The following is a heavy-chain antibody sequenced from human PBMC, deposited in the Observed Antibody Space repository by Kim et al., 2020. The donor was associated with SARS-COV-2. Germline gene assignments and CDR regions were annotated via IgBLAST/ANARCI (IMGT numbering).Heavy chain of an antibody. CDR3: AKDYSSSWYYFDY. J-gene: IGHJ4*02. V-gene: IGHV3-23*01. Sequence: YADSVKGQFTISRDNSKNTLYLQMNSLRAEDTAVYYCAKDYSSSWYYFDYWGQGTLVTVSS. D-gene: IGHD6-13*01.